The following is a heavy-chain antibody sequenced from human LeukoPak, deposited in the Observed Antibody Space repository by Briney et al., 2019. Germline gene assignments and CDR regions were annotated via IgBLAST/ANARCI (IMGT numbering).Heavy chain of an antibody. J-gene: IGHJ4*02. CDR1: GGSISSGGYY. CDR3: ARLISAYPDY. V-gene: IGHV4-31*03. CDR2: IYYSGST. D-gene: IGHD3-16*01. Sequence: PSETLSLTCTVSGGSISSGGYYWSWIRQHPGKGLEWIGYIYYSGSTYYNPSLKSRVTISVDASNNQFSLKLSSVTAADTAVYYCARLISAYPDYWGQGTLVTVSS.